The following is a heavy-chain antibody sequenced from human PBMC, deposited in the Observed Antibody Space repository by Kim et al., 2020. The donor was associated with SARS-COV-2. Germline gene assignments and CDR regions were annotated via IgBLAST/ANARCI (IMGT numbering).Heavy chain of an antibody. D-gene: IGHD3-22*01. CDR3: TTDRYYDSSGYPRDY. V-gene: IGHV3-15*01. J-gene: IGHJ4*02. Sequence: GGSLRLSCAASGFTFTNAWMSWVRQAPGKGLEWVGRIKSKTDGGTTDYAAPVKGRFTISRDDSKNTLYLQMNSLKTEDTAVYYCTTDRYYDSSGYPRDYWGQGTLVTVSS. CDR1: GFTFTNAW. CDR2: IKSKTDGGTT.